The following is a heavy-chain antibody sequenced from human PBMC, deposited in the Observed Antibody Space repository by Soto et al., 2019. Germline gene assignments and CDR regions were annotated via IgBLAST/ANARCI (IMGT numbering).Heavy chain of an antibody. J-gene: IGHJ5*02. D-gene: IGHD2-21*02. V-gene: IGHV1-18*01. CDR2: ISAYNGNT. Sequence: ASVKVSCKASGCTSTTGHGLEWMGWISAYNGNTNYAQKLQGRVTMTTDTSTSTAYMELRSLRSDDTAVYYCARETYCGGDCYYFDPWGQGTLVTVSS. CDR3: ARETYCGGDCYYFDP. CDR1: GCTSTT.